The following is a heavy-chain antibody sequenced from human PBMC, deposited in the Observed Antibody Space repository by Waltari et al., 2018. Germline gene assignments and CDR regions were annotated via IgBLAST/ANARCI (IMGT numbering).Heavy chain of an antibody. D-gene: IGHD3-9*01. J-gene: IGHJ5*02. CDR2: IYHSGST. V-gene: IGHV4-38-2*01. CDR3: ARSLRYFDWFPRWFDP. CDR1: GYSISSGYY. Sequence: QVQLQESGPGLVKPSETLSLTCAVSGYSISSGYYWGWNRQPPGKGLEWIGSIYHSGSTYYNPSLKSRVTISVDTSKNQFSLKLSSVTAADTAVYYCARSLRYFDWFPRWFDPWGQGTLVTVSS.